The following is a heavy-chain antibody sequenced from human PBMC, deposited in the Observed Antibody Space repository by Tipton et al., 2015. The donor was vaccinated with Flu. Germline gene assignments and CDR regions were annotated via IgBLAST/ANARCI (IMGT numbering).Heavy chain of an antibody. J-gene: IGHJ4*02. Sequence: TLSLTCTVSGGSISTYYWSWIRQPPGKGLEWIGYIYYSGSTNYNPSLKSRVTMSVDTSKSQFSLKMSSVTAADTAVYYCARFSVRGESDYWGQGTLVTVSS. CDR2: IYYSGST. V-gene: IGHV4-59*12. D-gene: IGHD3-10*01. CDR1: GGSISTYY. CDR3: ARFSVRGESDY.